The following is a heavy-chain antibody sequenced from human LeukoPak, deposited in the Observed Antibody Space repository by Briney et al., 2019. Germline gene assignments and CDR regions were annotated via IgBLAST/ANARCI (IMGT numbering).Heavy chain of an antibody. CDR2: LYYGVKP. CDR1: GDYVTTTNFY. Sequence: PAETLSLTCTVSGDYVTTTNFYWGWIPQAPGQGLEWIGSLYYGVKPYCKPPLKSRATISVDTSLNQFSLILTSVTAADTGVYYCARLRVQQLASSYYMDVWGKGTTVTVSS. D-gene: IGHD6-13*01. J-gene: IGHJ6*03. CDR3: ARLRVQQLASSYYMDV. V-gene: IGHV4-39*01.